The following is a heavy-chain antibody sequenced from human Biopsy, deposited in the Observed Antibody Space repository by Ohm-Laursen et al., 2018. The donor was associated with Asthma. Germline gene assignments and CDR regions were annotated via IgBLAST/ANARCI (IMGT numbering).Heavy chain of an antibody. V-gene: IGHV3-23*01. CDR2: ISGSGGST. CDR1: GFTFSSYA. CDR3: AKAEGYFDWYWFDP. D-gene: IGHD3-9*01. Sequence: SLRLSCTASGFTFSSYAMSWVRQAPGKGLEWVSAISGSGGSTYYADSVKGRFTISRDNSKNTLYLQMNSLRAEDTAVYYCAKAEGYFDWYWFDPWGQGTLVTVSS. J-gene: IGHJ5*02.